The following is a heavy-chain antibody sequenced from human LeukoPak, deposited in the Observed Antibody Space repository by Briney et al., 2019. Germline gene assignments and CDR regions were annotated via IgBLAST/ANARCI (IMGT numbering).Heavy chain of an antibody. CDR1: GLTFSSYA. CDR2: ISGSGGST. Sequence: GGSLRHSRAASGLTFSSYAMSWVRQAPGKGLEWVSAISGSGGSTYYADSVKGRFTISRDNSKNTLYLQMNSLRAEDTAVYYCAKGNTKSYYFDYWGQGTLVTVSA. V-gene: IGHV3-23*01. D-gene: IGHD1-26*01. CDR3: AKGNTKSYYFDY. J-gene: IGHJ4*02.